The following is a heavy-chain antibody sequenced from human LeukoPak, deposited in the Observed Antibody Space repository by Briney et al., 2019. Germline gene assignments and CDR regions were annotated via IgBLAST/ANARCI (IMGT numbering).Heavy chain of an antibody. V-gene: IGHV3-30-3*01. Sequence: GGSLRLSCAASRFTFSSYWMNWVRQAPGKGLEWVAVISYDGSNKYYADSVKGRFTISRDNSKNTLYLQMNSLRAEDTAVYYCARDGSSWYDGYFDYWGQGTLVTVSS. CDR1: RFTFSSYW. CDR3: ARDGSSWYDGYFDY. D-gene: IGHD6-13*01. CDR2: ISYDGSNK. J-gene: IGHJ4*02.